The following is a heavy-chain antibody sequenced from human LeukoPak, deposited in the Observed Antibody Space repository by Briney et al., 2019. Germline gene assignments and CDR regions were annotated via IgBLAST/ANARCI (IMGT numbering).Heavy chain of an antibody. CDR3: ARSPGIAVTADSYYYYDMDV. J-gene: IGHJ6*02. CDR1: GGSISSSRYY. CDR2: IYSSGNT. D-gene: IGHD6-19*01. V-gene: IGHV4-39*01. Sequence: SETLSLTCTVSGGSISSSRYYWGWIRQPPGKGLEWIGSIYSSGNTYYNPSLKSRVTISVDTSKIQCSLKLSSVTAADTAVYFCARSPGIAVTADSYYYYDMDVWGQGTTVTVSS.